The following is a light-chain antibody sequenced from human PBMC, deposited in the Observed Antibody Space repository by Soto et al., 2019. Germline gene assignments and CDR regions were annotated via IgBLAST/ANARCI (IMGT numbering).Light chain of an antibody. V-gene: IGKV4-1*01. Sequence: DIVMTQSPDSLAVSLGERATINCKSSQSVLYSSNNKNYLAGYQQKPGQPPKLLIYWASTRESGFPDRFSGSGSGTDFTLTISSLQAEDVAVYYCQQYYSTPLTFGGGTQVEIK. CDR3: QQYYSTPLT. CDR1: QSVLYSSNNKNY. CDR2: WAS. J-gene: IGKJ4*01.